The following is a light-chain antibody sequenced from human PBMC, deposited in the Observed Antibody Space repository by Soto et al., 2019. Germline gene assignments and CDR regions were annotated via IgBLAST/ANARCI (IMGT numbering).Light chain of an antibody. CDR3: SSYAGSNVGV. CDR1: NTGVGGYNY. CDR2: DVT. Sequence: QSVLTQPPSASGSPGQSVTISCTGTNTGVGGYNYVSWYQQYPGKAPKVMIYDVTKRPSGVPARFSGSRSGNTASLTISWLQAEDEADYYCSSYAGSNVGVCGGGTKLTVL. J-gene: IGLJ3*02. V-gene: IGLV2-8*01.